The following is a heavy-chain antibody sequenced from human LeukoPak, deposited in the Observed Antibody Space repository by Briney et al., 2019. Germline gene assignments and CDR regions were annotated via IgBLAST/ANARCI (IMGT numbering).Heavy chain of an antibody. J-gene: IGHJ4*02. Sequence: GGSLRLSCAGSGFTFSSNWMHWVRQAPGKGLEWVSAISGSGGSTYYADSVKGRFTISRDNSKNTLYLQMNSLRAEDTAVYYCAKGVTMVRGVPDYWGQGTLVTVSS. CDR3: AKGVTMVRGVPDY. V-gene: IGHV3-23*01. CDR2: ISGSGGST. CDR1: GFTFSSNW. D-gene: IGHD3-10*01.